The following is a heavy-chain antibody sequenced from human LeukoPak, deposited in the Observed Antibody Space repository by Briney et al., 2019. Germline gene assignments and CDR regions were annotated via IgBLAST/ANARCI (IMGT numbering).Heavy chain of an antibody. CDR2: ISGRGDTI. CDR1: GFTFSNYP. V-gene: IGHV3-23*01. CDR3: AKSLSQTPIDY. Sequence: PGGSLRLSCAASGFTFSNYPMAWVRQAPGEGLEWVSGISGRGDTIYYADSVKGRCTVSRDNSKNTLYLQMSSLRADDTAVYCCAKSLSQTPIDYWGQGTLVTVSS. J-gene: IGHJ4*02. D-gene: IGHD2-15*01.